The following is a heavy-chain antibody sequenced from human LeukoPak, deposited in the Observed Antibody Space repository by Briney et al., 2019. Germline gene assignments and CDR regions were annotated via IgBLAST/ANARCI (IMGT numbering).Heavy chain of an antibody. CDR1: GFTFSSYW. V-gene: IGHV3-23*01. J-gene: IGHJ3*02. D-gene: IGHD1-26*01. Sequence: GGSLRLSCAASGFTFSSYWMSWVRQAPGKGLEWVSAISPSGRNTYYADSVKGRFTISRDNSKNTLYLQMNSLRAEDTAVYYCAKWDDAFDIWGQGTMVTVSS. CDR2: ISPSGRNT. CDR3: AKWDDAFDI.